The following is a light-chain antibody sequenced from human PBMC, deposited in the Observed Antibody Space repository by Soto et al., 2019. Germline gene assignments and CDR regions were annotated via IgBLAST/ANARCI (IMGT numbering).Light chain of an antibody. CDR3: QQYNNWRT. CDR1: QNINGY. V-gene: IGKV3-11*01. Sequence: EIVLTQSPGTLSLSPGERATLSCRASQNINGYLAWYQHKPGQAPRLLIDDASNRATGIPARFSGSGSGTEFTLTISSLQSEDFALYYCQQYNNWRTFGQGTKVDIK. J-gene: IGKJ1*01. CDR2: DAS.